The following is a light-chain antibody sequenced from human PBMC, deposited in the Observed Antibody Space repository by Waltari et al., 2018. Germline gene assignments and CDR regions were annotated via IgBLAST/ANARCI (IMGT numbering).Light chain of an antibody. Sequence: SSELTQDPAVSVALGQTVRITCQGDSLRSSYASWYQQKPGQAPVLVSYGKTNRPSAIPDRFSGSSSGNTASLTITGAQAEDEADYYCNSRDSSGNHLGVFGGGTKLTVL. V-gene: IGLV3-19*01. CDR1: SLRSSY. CDR3: NSRDSSGNHLGV. J-gene: IGLJ3*02. CDR2: GKT.